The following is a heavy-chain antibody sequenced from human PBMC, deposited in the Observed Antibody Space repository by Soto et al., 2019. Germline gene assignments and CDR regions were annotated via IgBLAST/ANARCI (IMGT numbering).Heavy chain of an antibody. J-gene: IGHJ4*02. Sequence: QVQLVQSGAEVKKPGASVKVSCKASGYTFTSYGISWVRQAPGHGLEWMGWISAYNGNTNYAQKLQGRVTMTTDTSTSTAYMELRSQRSDDTAVYYWARAPMIVVVPPYFDYWGQGTLVTVSS. CDR3: ARAPMIVVVPPYFDY. CDR1: GYTFTSYG. D-gene: IGHD3-22*01. V-gene: IGHV1-18*01. CDR2: ISAYNGNT.